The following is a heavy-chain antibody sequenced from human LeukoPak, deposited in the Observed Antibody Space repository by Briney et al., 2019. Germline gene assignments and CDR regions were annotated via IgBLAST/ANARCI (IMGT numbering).Heavy chain of an antibody. CDR2: VNHGGST. D-gene: IGHD1-14*01. CDR1: GGSFSDYS. Sequence: SGTLSLTCAVDGGSFSDYSWSWIRQPPGKGLEWIGDVNHGGSTNYNPSLKSRITISVDTSKNQFSLRLSSVTAADTGVYYCARIGMDYYFYMDVWGKGTTVSVSS. V-gene: IGHV4-34*01. J-gene: IGHJ6*03. CDR3: ARIGMDYYFYMDV.